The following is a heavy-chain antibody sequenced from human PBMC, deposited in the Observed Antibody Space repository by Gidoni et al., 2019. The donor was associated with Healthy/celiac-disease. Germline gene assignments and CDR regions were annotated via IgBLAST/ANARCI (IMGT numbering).Heavy chain of an antibody. CDR2: IYPSGST. CDR3: ARDRAGLGSSLLDP. CDR1: GGSISSRNW. J-gene: IGHJ5*02. D-gene: IGHD1-26*01. V-gene: IGHV4-4*02. Sequence: QVQLQESGPGLVKPSGSLSLTCAVSGGSISSRNWWSWVRQPPGKGLEWIGEIYPSGSTNYNPSRKSRVTISVDKSKNQCSLKLSSVTAADTAVYYCARDRAGLGSSLLDPWGQGTLVTVSS.